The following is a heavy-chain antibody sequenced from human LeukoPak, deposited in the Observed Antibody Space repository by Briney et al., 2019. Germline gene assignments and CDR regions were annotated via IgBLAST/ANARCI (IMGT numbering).Heavy chain of an antibody. CDR2: IYYSRST. Sequence: SETLSLTCTVSGGSISSYYWSWIRQPPGKGLEWIGYIYYSRSTNYNPSLKSRVTISVDTSKNQFSLKLSSVTAADTAVYYCARVYRSRITIFGVVIIPSWSDPWGQGTLVTVSS. CDR3: ARVYRSRITIFGVVIIPSWSDP. J-gene: IGHJ5*02. CDR1: GGSISSYY. V-gene: IGHV4-59*01. D-gene: IGHD3-3*01.